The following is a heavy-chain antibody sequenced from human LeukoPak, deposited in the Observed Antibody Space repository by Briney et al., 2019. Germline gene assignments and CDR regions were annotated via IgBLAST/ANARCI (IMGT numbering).Heavy chain of an antibody. Sequence: GGSLRLSCAASGFTFSSYDMHWVRQATGKGLEWVSAIATAGDTYYPGSVKGRFTISRENAKNSLYLQMNSLRAGDTAVYYCARAIPSLLWFGELDAFDIWGQGTMVTVPS. D-gene: IGHD3-10*01. CDR2: IATAGDT. CDR3: ARAIPSLLWFGELDAFDI. V-gene: IGHV3-13*01. CDR1: GFTFSSYD. J-gene: IGHJ3*02.